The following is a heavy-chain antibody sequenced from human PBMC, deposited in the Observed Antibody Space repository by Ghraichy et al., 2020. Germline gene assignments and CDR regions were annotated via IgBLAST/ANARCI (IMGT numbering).Heavy chain of an antibody. V-gene: IGHV3-74*01. CDR2: IKSDGSGT. Sequence: GGSLRLSCAASGFTFTNYWMHWVRQAPGKGLVWVSFIKSDGSGTTYADSVTGRFTISRDNAKNTVHLQMNSLRAEDTAVYYCAREAGNPGAFDIWGQGKMVTVSS. J-gene: IGHJ3*02. D-gene: IGHD3-10*01. CDR3: AREAGNPGAFDI. CDR1: GFTFTNYW.